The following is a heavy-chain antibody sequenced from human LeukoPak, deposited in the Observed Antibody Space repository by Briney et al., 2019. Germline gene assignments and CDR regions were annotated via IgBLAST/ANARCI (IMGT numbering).Heavy chain of an antibody. CDR2: IYYSGST. Sequence: SETLSLTCTDSGSSISSNHYYWGWIRQPPGKGLEWIGSIYYSGSTHYNPSLKSRVTISVDTSKNQFSLKLSSVTAAVTAVYYCARDGEMATIENYFAYWGQGTLVTVSS. CDR3: ARDGEMATIENYFAY. D-gene: IGHD5-24*01. CDR1: GSSISSNHYY. V-gene: IGHV4-39*07. J-gene: IGHJ4*02.